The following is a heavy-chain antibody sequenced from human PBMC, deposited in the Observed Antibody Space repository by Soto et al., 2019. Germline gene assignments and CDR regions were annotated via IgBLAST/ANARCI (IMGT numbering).Heavy chain of an antibody. V-gene: IGHV3-23*01. CDR2: ISGSGRST. CDR1: GFTFSSYA. Sequence: EVQLLESGGGLVQPGGSLRLSCAASGFTFSSYAMRWVRQAPVKGLEWVSAISGSGRSTYYADSVKGRFTISRENSKNMRYLQTNSLRAEDTAVDYCARRGSGSYYDYWGQGTRFPVSS. CDR3: ARRGSGSYYDY. J-gene: IGHJ4*02. D-gene: IGHD1-26*01.